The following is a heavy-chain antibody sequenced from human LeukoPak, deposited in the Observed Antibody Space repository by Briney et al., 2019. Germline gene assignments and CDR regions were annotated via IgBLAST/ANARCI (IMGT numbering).Heavy chain of an antibody. CDR1: GFTFSSYS. Sequence: GGSLRLSCAASGFTFSSYSMNWVRQAPGKGLEWVSSISSSSSYIYYADSVKGRFTISRDNAKNSLYLQMNSLRAEDTAVYYCAREAGRYFDWSQLYYYYMDVWGKGTTVTVSS. CDR3: AREAGRYFDWSQLYYYYMDV. J-gene: IGHJ6*03. CDR2: ISSSSSYI. D-gene: IGHD3-9*01. V-gene: IGHV3-21*01.